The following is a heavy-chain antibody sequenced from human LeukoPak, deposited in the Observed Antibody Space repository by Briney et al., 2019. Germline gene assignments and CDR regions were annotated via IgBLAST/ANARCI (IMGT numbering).Heavy chain of an antibody. V-gene: IGHV3-7*01. Sequence: PGGSLRLSCAASGFTFSSYWMSWVRQAPGQGLEWVANIKQDGSEKYYVDSVKGRFTISRDNAKNSLYLQMNSLRAEDTAVYYCARVGYSSGWYPSVDYWGQGTLVTVFS. CDR1: GFTFSSYW. D-gene: IGHD6-19*01. CDR2: IKQDGSEK. CDR3: ARVGYSSGWYPSVDY. J-gene: IGHJ4*02.